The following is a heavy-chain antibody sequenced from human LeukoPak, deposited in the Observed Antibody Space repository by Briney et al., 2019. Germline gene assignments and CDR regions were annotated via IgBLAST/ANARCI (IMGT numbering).Heavy chain of an antibody. CDR2: ISGSGGST. J-gene: IGHJ3*02. CDR1: GLTFSSYA. Sequence: GGSLRLSCAASGLTFSSYAMSWVRQAPGKGLEWVSAISGSGGSTYYADSVKGRFTISRDNSKNTLYLQMNSLRAEDTAVYYCANMGRLSVKNAFDIWGQGTMVTVSS. D-gene: IGHD2-8*01. V-gene: IGHV3-23*01. CDR3: ANMGRLSVKNAFDI.